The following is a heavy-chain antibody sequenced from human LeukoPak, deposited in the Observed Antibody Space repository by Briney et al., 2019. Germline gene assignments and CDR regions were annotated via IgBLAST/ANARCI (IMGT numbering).Heavy chain of an antibody. D-gene: IGHD4-23*01. V-gene: IGHV4-39*01. CDR3: ASGVAPVGY. CDR2: IYYSGST. CDR1: GGSLSSSSYY. Sequence: NPSETLSLTCTVSGGSLSSSSYYWGWIRQPPGKGLEWNGSIYYSGSTYYNPSLKSRVTISVDTSKNQFSLKLSSVTAADTAVYYCASGVAPVGYWGQGTLGTVSS. J-gene: IGHJ4*02.